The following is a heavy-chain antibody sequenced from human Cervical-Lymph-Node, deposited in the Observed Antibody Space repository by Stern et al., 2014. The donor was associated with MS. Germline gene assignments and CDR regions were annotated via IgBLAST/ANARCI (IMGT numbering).Heavy chain of an antibody. CDR3: AKDGGGNYYDSSGHYGPIAY. CDR2: ISGSGDVT. J-gene: IGHJ4*02. Sequence: VQLVQSGGGLVQPGGSLRLSCAASGFTFNIYPMSWVRQAPGKGLEWVSVISGSGDVTYYADSVKGRFTISRDNSKNTLSLQMNSLRAEDTAVYYCAKDGGGNYYDSSGHYGPIAYWGQGTLVTVSS. D-gene: IGHD3-22*01. CDR1: GFTFNIYP. V-gene: IGHV3-23*04.